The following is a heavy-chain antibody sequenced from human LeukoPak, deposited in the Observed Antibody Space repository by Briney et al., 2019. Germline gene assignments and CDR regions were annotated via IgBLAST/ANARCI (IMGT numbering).Heavy chain of an antibody. D-gene: IGHD3-3*01. CDR1: GGAISSYN. Sequence: PSGTLCLSCAVSGGAISSYNRSWVRQPPGKGLEWIWRIYTSGGTTYNPSPKSGVTISVDTSTNKISLKLSSVTAADTPAYYCGRVVRSGIDYYFDYWGQGTLVTVSS. V-gene: IGHV4-4*07. CDR3: GRVVRSGIDYYFDY. CDR2: IYTSGGT. J-gene: IGHJ4*02.